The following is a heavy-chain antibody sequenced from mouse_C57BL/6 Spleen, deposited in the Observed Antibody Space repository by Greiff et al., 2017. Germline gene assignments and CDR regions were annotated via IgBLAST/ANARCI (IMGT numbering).Heavy chain of an antibody. J-gene: IGHJ2*01. Sequence: VQVVVSGAELVRPGTSVKVSCKASGYAFTNYLIEWVKQRPGQGLEWIGVINPGSGGTNYHEKFKGKATLTADKSSSTDYMQLSRLTSEDSAVDFWARSRDYDDYFDYWGQGTTLTVSS. CDR2: INPGSGGT. D-gene: IGHD2-4*01. CDR1: GYAFTNYL. V-gene: IGHV1-54*01. CDR3: ARSRDYDDYFDY.